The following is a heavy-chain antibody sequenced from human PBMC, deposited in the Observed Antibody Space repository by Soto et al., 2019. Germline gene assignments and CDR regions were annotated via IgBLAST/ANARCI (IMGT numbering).Heavy chain of an antibody. V-gene: IGHV3-7*03. D-gene: IGHD3-22*01. CDR1: GFTVSSNY. Sequence: EVQLVESGGGLIQPGGSLRLSCAASGFTVSSNYMSWVRQAPGKGLEWVANIKQDGSETYYVDSVKGRFAISRDNAKNSLYLQMNSLRGEDMAVYYCARNGYYDSSGDSYYGVDVWGQGTTVTVSS. CDR2: IKQDGSET. CDR3: ARNGYYDSSGDSYYGVDV. J-gene: IGHJ6*02.